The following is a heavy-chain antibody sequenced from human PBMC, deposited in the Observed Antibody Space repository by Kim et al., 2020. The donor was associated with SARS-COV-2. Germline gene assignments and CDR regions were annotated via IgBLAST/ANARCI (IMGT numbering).Heavy chain of an antibody. CDR2: ISYDGSNE. J-gene: IGHJ3*02. CDR1: GFSFSGYP. V-gene: IGHV3-30-3*01. D-gene: IGHD3-10*01. CDR3: AIGKWFGDAFDI. Sequence: GGSLRLSCVASGFSFSGYPMHWVRQAPGKGLEWVTVISYDGSNEYYAASVKGRFTISRDTSNNTVFLQLNSLTTDDTAVYYCAIGKWFGDAFDIWGQGTMVTVSS.